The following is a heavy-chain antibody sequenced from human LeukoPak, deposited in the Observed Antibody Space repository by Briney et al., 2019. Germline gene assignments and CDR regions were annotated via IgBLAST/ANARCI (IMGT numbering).Heavy chain of an antibody. CDR1: GVSISSGGYS. V-gene: IGHV4-30-2*01. D-gene: IGHD2-2*01. CDR3: ARVSKRGYCSSTSCPAHFDY. CDR2: IYHSGST. J-gene: IGHJ4*02. Sequence: PSETLSLTCAVSGVSISSGGYSWSWIRQPPGKGLEWIGYIYHSGSTYYNPSLKSRVTISVDRSKNQFSLKLSSVTAADTAVYYCARVSKRGYCSSTSCPAHFDYWGQGTLVTVSS.